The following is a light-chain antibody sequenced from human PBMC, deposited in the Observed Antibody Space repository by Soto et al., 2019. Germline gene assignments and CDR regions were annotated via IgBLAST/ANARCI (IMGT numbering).Light chain of an antibody. V-gene: IGLV2-14*01. CDR2: EVT. CDR3: GSYSRTTAREV. CDR1: SGHVGGYDI. J-gene: IGLJ1*01. Sequence: SAPSHPSGVSVSPGYSITICYTRASGHVGGYDIVSWYHHHPGTPPNLIIYEVTHRPSGVSHRFSGSKSASTASLTMSGLQVEDEADYFSGSYSRTTAREVVGTGTKAPVL.